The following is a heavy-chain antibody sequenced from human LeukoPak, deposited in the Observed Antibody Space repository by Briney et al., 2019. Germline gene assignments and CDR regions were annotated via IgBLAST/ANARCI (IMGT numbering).Heavy chain of an antibody. V-gene: IGHV4-59*12. CDR3: ARGGIRASAMVFDY. CDR1: GGSISSYY. Sequence: SETLSLTCTVSGGSISSYYWSWIRQPPGKGLEWIGYIYYSGSTYYNPSLKSRVTISVDTSKNQFSLKLSSVTAADTAVYYCARGGIRASAMVFDYXGQXTLVTVSS. CDR2: IYYSGST. D-gene: IGHD5-18*01. J-gene: IGHJ4*02.